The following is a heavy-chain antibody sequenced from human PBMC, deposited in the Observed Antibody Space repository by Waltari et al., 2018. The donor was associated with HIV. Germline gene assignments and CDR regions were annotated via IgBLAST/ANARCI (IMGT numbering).Heavy chain of an antibody. CDR3: AGEMPKIIGDAFDI. D-gene: IGHD3-16*02. CDR2: INQEGSEK. CDR1: GFIFSNPW. V-gene: IGHV3-7*01. J-gene: IGHJ3*02. Sequence: EVQLVESGGGLVQPGGFLRLSCAASGFIFSNPWLNWVRQAPGKGWEGLAKINQEGSEKYYVDSVKGRLTISRDNAKNSCYLKMNNLRAEKTAVYYCAGEMPKIIGDAFDIWGQGTMVTISS.